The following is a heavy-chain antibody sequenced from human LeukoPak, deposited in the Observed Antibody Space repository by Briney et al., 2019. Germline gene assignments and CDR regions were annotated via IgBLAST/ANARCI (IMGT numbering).Heavy chain of an antibody. Sequence: GGSLRLSCVASGFTFSDHYMSWIRQAPGKGLEWVSYISSSGSTIYYADSVKGRFTISRDNAKNSLYLQVNSLRAEDTAVYYCARRIVATIAQYYFDYWGQGTLVTVSS. CDR2: ISSSGSTI. CDR3: ARRIVATIAQYYFDY. D-gene: IGHD5-12*01. CDR1: GFTFSDHY. J-gene: IGHJ4*02. V-gene: IGHV3-11*04.